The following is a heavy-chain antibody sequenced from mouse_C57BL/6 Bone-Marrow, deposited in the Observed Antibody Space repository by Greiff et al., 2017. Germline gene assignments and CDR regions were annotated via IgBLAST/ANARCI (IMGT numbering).Heavy chain of an antibody. V-gene: IGHV3-6*01. D-gene: IGHD1-1*01. Sequence: EVQLQQSGPGLVKPSQSLSLTCSVTGYSITSGYYWNWIRQFPGNKLEWMGYISYDGSNNYNPSLKNRISITRAPSKNQFFLKLNSVTTEDTATYYWARGDGSSYPYYFDYGGQGTTLTVSS. CDR1: GYSITSGYY. J-gene: IGHJ2*01. CDR2: ISYDGSN. CDR3: ARGDGSSYPYYFDY.